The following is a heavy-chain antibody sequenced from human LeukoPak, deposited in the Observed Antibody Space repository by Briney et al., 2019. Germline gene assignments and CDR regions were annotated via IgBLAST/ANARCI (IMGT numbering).Heavy chain of an antibody. Sequence: SETLSLTCAVSGYSISSGYYWGWIRQPPGKGLEWIGSIYHSGSTYYNPPLKSRVTISVDTSKNQFSLKLSSVTAADTAVYYCAREDLYYYDSSGSQGWFDPWGQGTLVTVSS. CDR2: IYHSGST. CDR1: GYSISSGYY. D-gene: IGHD3-22*01. V-gene: IGHV4-38-2*02. CDR3: AREDLYYYDSSGSQGWFDP. J-gene: IGHJ5*02.